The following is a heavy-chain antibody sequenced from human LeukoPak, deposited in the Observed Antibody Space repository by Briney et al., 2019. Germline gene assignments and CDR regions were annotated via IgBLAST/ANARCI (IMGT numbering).Heavy chain of an antibody. CDR2: ISSSRSYI. CDR3: ARDLGVWLGPRGEYYFDY. J-gene: IGHJ4*02. CDR1: GFTFSSYS. D-gene: IGHD3-10*01. Sequence: GGSLRLSCAASGFTFSSYSMNWVRQAPGKGLEWVSSISSSRSYIYYADSVRGRFTISRDNAKNSLYLQMNSLRAEDTAVYYCARDLGVWLGPRGEYYFDYWGQGTLVTVSS. V-gene: IGHV3-21*01.